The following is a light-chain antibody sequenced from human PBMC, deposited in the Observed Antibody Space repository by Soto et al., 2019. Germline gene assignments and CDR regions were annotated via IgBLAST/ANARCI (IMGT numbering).Light chain of an antibody. CDR1: QSISPW. CDR2: TTS. CDR3: QQYKTYSRT. Sequence: DIQMTPSPSTLSASVGDRVTITCRASQSISPWLAWYQQRPGKAPQVLMYTTSTLQAGVPSRFSGSRYGTAFNLTISSLQHDDFATYYCQQYKTYSRTFGQGTKVEI. J-gene: IGKJ1*01. V-gene: IGKV1-5*03.